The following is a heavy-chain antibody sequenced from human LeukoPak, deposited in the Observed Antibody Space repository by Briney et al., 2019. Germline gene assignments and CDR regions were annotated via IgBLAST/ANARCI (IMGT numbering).Heavy chain of an antibody. V-gene: IGHV5-51*01. J-gene: IGHJ4*02. CDR1: GYSFTNYW. D-gene: IGHD3-22*01. CDR3: ARRGYCDSSGYYADPGGDY. Sequence: GESLKTSCKGSGYSFTNYWIGWVRQMPGKGLEWMGTIYPGDSDTRYSPSFQGQVTISADKSISTAYLQWSSLKASDTAMYYCARRGYCDSSGYYADPGGDYWGQGTLVTVSS. CDR2: IYPGDSDT.